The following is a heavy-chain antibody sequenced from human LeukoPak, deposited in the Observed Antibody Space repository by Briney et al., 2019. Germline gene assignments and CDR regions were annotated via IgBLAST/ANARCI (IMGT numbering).Heavy chain of an antibody. CDR1: GGSISSANHV. D-gene: IGHD2-2*01. V-gene: IGHV4-30-4*08. CDR3: AREVITPGDSDGFDL. J-gene: IGHJ3*01. CDR2: IHSAGRA. Sequence: PSQTLSLTCTVSGGSISSANHVSTRVRQSPWAGLEWIGYIHSAGRAHYNPSLKSRVSMSLDMSKNQFSLSLSAVTAAYTAIYYCAREVITPGDSDGFDLWGQGTMVSVSS.